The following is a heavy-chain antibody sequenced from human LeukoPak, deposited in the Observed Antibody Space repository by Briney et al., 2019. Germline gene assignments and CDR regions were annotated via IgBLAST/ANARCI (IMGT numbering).Heavy chain of an antibody. CDR3: ARDARGYSYIDY. D-gene: IGHD5-18*01. Sequence: SETLSLTCTVSGGSISSYYWSWIRQPPGKGLEWIAYIHYSGSTNYNPSLKSRVAISVDTSKNQFSLKLSSVTAADTAVYYCARDARGYSYIDYWGQGTLVTVSS. J-gene: IGHJ4*02. CDR1: GGSISSYY. V-gene: IGHV4-59*13. CDR2: IHYSGST.